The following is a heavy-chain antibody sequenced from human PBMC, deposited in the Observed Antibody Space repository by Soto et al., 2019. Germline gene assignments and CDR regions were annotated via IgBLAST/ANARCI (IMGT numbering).Heavy chain of an antibody. CDR2: IYHSGST. CDR1: GGSISSSNW. Sequence: SEPLALTGAVSGGSISSSNWWSWVRQPPGKGLEWIGEIYHSGSTNYNPSLKSRVTISVDKSKNQFSLKLSSVTAADTAVYYCARVSGSYSQFDYWGQGTLVTVSS. CDR3: ARVSGSYSQFDY. D-gene: IGHD1-26*01. J-gene: IGHJ4*02. V-gene: IGHV4-4*02.